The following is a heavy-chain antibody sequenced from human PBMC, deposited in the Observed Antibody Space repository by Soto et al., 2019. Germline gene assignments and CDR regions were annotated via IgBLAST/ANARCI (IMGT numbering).Heavy chain of an antibody. CDR3: AIDNGVVRRFDS. CDR2: IYYSGST. D-gene: IGHD2-15*01. Sequence: PSETLSLTCTVSGGSVSSGNYYWSWIRQPPGKGLEWIGYIYYSGSTNYNPSLKSRVTISIDTSKNQFSLKLSSVTAADTAVYYSAIDNGVVRRFDSWGQGTLVTVSS. CDR1: GGSVSSGNYY. J-gene: IGHJ4*02. V-gene: IGHV4-61*01.